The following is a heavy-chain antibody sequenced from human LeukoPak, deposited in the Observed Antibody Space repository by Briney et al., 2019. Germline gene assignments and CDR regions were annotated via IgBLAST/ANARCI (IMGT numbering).Heavy chain of an antibody. CDR3: ARDSHDYCDY. CDR1: GFTFTSNG. V-gene: IGHV1-18*01. J-gene: IGHJ4*02. CDR2: INAYNGKT. Sequence: GASVKVSCKTSGFTFTSNGISGVRQAPGQGLEWMGWINAYNGKTNYPQKFRDRVTMTTDTSTSTAYLELRNLRSDDTAVYYCARDSHDYCDYWGQGTLVTVSS.